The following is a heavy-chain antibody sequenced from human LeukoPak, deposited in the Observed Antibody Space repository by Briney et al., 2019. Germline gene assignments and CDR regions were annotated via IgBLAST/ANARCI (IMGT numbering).Heavy chain of an antibody. V-gene: IGHV3-53*01. CDR3: TRGPPFFEP. CDR2: VYSGGST. J-gene: IGHJ5*02. CDR1: GFTFSSTD. Sequence: PGGSLRLSCAASGFTFSSTDMSWVRQAPGKGLEWVSAVYSGGSTFYADSVKGRFTISRDNAKNSLYLQMNSLRVEDTAVYYCTRGPPFFEPWDQGTLVTVSS.